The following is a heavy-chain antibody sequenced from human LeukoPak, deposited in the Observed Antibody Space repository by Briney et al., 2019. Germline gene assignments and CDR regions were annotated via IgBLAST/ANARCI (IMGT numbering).Heavy chain of an antibody. CDR1: GCXFSSYA. CDR3: ASCGYGDYFYYYGMDV. Sequence: PEASVKVSCKASGCXFSSYAMSWVRQAPGKGLEWMGSIIPIFGTAYYAQQFQGRLTITADESTSTPYMDLSSLRAEDTAAYYCASCGYGDYFYYYGMDVWGQGATVTDS. V-gene: IGHV1-69*01. D-gene: IGHD4-17*01. J-gene: IGHJ6*02. CDR2: IIPIFGTA.